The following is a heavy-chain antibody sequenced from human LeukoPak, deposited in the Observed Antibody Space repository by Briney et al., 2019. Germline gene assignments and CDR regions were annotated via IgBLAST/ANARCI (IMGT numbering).Heavy chain of an antibody. V-gene: IGHV1-69*05. J-gene: IGHJ5*02. CDR2: IIPIFGTA. Sequence: GASVEVSCKASGGTFSSYAISWVRQAPGQGLEWMGGIIPIFGTANYAQKFQGRVTITTDESTSTAYMELSSLRSEDTAVYYCARLVDISFDPWGQGTLVTVSS. D-gene: IGHD3-9*01. CDR3: ARLVDISFDP. CDR1: GGTFSSYA.